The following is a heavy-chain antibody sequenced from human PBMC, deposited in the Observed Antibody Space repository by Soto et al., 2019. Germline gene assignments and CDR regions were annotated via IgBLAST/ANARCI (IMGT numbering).Heavy chain of an antibody. CDR2: ISAYNGNT. Sequence: ASVKVSCKASGYTFTSYYMHWVRQAPGQGLEWMGWISAYNGNTNYAQKLQGRVTMTTDTSTSTAYMELRSLRSDDTAVYYCARDLSDAFDIWGQGTMVTVSS. CDR1: GYTFTSYY. CDR3: ARDLSDAFDI. J-gene: IGHJ3*02. V-gene: IGHV1-18*04.